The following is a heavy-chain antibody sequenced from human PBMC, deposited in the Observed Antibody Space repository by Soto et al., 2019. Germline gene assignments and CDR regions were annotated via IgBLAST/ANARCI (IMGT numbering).Heavy chain of an antibody. Sequence: QVHLVESGGGLVKPGGSLRLSCAVSGFTFSDYYMSWVRQAPGKGLEWGSYITSTNNDAHYADSVKGRFTISRDNAKNSLYLQKNSLRAEDTAVYYCAKAPDCGGGSCYLDYWGQGTLVTVSS. CDR1: GFTFSDYY. CDR2: ITSTNNDA. CDR3: AKAPDCGGGSCYLDY. J-gene: IGHJ4*02. V-gene: IGHV3-11*06. D-gene: IGHD2-15*01.